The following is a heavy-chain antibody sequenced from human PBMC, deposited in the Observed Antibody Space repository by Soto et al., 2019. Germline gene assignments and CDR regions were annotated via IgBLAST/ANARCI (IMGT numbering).Heavy chain of an antibody. V-gene: IGHV4-31*03. J-gene: IGHJ4*02. CDR2: ISYSGST. D-gene: IGHD4-17*01. CDR3: ARQSTVTGNYYFDS. Sequence: QVQLQESGPGLVKPSQTLSLTCPVSGASISSRGFYWTWIRQLPGKGLEWIGYISYSGSTNYSPSLKSRLNISIDTSDNHFSLKLTSVTVADTAVYYCARQSTVTGNYYFDSWGQGTLVTVAT. CDR1: GASISSRGFY.